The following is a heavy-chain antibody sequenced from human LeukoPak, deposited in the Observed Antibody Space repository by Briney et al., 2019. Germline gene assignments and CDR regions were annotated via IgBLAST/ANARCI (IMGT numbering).Heavy chain of an antibody. CDR1: GSTFASYG. V-gene: IGHV1-18*01. J-gene: IGHJ4*02. D-gene: IGHD5-18*01. CDR2: ISGYNGNT. CDR3: ARQVDTTMALPDY. Sequence: ASVKVSCKASGSTFASYGIIWLRQAPGQGLEWMGWISGYNGNTNYAQKLQGRVAMTTDTSTSTAYMELGSLISDDTALYYCARQVDTTMALPDYWGQGTLVTVSS.